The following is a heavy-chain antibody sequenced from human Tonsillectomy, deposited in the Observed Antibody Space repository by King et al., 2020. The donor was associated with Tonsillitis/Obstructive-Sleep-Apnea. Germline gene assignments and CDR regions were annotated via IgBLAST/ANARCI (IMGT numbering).Heavy chain of an antibody. D-gene: IGHD3-10*02. V-gene: IGHV3-23*04. CDR2: LSSNGGST. CDR3: ANVRNWNYLNY. J-gene: IGHJ4*02. Sequence: VQLVESGGGLVQPGGSLRLSCAASGFTFSNLSMPWVRQAPGKGLEGVSGLSSNGGSTYTSDSMKGRCTISTDNSKSTLYLQMNSLRAEDTAVYYCANVRNWNYLNYWGQGTLVTVSS. CDR1: GFTFSNLS.